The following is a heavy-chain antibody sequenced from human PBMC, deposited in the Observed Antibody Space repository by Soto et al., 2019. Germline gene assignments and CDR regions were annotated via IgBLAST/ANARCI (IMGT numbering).Heavy chain of an antibody. CDR2: IYWDDDK. V-gene: IGHV2-5*02. J-gene: IGHJ4*02. CDR3: AHRQGLRVVPAASPWSPSEYPPDDVGGGIAARTAYFDY. D-gene: IGHD2-2*01. Sequence: SGPTLVKPTQTLTLTCTFSGFSLSTSGVGVGWIRQPPGKALEWLALIYWDDDKRYSPSLKSRLTITKDTSKNQVVLKLTDMDPGDTATYYCAHRQGLRVVPAASPWSPSEYPPDDVGGGIAARTAYFDYWGQGTLVTVSS. CDR1: GFSLSTSGVG.